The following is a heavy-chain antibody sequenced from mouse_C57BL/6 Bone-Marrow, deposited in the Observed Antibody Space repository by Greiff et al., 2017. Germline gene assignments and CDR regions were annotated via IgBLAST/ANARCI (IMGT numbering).Heavy chain of an antibody. D-gene: IGHD1-1*01. Sequence: VQGVESGAELVKPGASVKMSCKASGYTFTTYPIEWMKQNHGKSLEWIGNFHPYNDDTKYNEKFKGKATLTVEKSSSTVYLELSRLTSDDSAVYYCARGILRSYWYFDVWGTGTTVTVSS. V-gene: IGHV1-47*01. CDR3: ARGILRSYWYFDV. CDR2: FHPYNDDT. J-gene: IGHJ1*03. CDR1: GYTFTTYP.